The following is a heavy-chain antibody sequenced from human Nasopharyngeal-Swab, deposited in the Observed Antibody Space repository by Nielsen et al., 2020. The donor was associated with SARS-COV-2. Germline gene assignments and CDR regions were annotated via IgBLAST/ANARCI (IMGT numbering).Heavy chain of an antibody. CDR3: ARDPGDYGPAEFDP. CDR1: GGSISSSNW. Sequence: SETLSLTCAVSGGSISSSNWWSWVRQPPGKGLEWIGEIYHSGSTNYNPSLKSRVTISVDTSKNQFSLKLSSVTAADTAVYYCARDPGDYGPAEFDPWGQGTLVTVSS. J-gene: IGHJ5*02. V-gene: IGHV4-4*02. CDR2: IYHSGST. D-gene: IGHD4/OR15-4a*01.